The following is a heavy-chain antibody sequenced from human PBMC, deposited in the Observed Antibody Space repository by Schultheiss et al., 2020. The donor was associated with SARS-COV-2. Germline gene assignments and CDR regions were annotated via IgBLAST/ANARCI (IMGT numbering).Heavy chain of an antibody. CDR3: SRELHPGGISD. D-gene: IGHD4-23*01. V-gene: IGHV3-74*01. J-gene: IGHJ4*02. CDR1: GFTFSSYS. CDR2: NNPIASST. Sequence: GGSLRLSCAASGFTFSSYSMNWVRQAPGKGLVWVSRNNPIASSTGYADSVKGRFTISRDNAKNTVFLQMNSLSAEDTAVYFCSRELHPGGISDWGQGTLVTVSS.